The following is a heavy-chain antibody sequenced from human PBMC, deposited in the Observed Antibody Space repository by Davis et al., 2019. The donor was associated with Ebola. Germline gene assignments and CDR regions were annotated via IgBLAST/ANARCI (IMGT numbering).Heavy chain of an antibody. J-gene: IGHJ6*03. CDR3: ATLPSDHPFYMDV. Sequence: GESLKISCKGSGYSFTSYWIGWVRQMPGKGLEWMGIIYVGDSDTRYSPSFQGQVTISADKSIDTAYLQWSSLKASDTAMYYCATLPSDHPFYMDVWGKGTTVTVSS. V-gene: IGHV5-51*01. CDR1: GYSFTSYW. CDR2: IYVGDSDT.